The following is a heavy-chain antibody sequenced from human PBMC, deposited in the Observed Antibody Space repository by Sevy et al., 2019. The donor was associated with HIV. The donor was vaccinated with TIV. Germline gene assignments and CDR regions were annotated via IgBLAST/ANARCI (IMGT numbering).Heavy chain of an antibody. Sequence: GGSLRLSCAASGFIFSNYAMTWVRQAPGRGLEWVAIISADGGFKYYADSVKGRFTISRDNSDNTLSIQLNRLRTEESALYYCARENYYDSTSLGSFDVWGQGTMVTVSS. J-gene: IGHJ3*01. D-gene: IGHD3-22*01. CDR1: GFIFSNYA. V-gene: IGHV3-30-3*01. CDR2: ISADGGFK. CDR3: ARENYYDSTSLGSFDV.